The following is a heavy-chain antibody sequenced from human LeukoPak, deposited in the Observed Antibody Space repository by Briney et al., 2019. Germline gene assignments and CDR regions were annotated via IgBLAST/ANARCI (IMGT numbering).Heavy chain of an antibody. Sequence: GGSLRLSCAASGFTFSNYAMHWVRQAPGKGLEWVAVISYDASNKYYADSGKGRFTISRDNSKNTFYLQVNSLRAEDTAVYYCARGLYFDSGALGLDPWGQGTLVTVSS. CDR2: ISYDASNK. V-gene: IGHV3-30-3*01. D-gene: IGHD3-10*01. CDR1: GFTFSNYA. CDR3: ARGLYFDSGALGLDP. J-gene: IGHJ5*02.